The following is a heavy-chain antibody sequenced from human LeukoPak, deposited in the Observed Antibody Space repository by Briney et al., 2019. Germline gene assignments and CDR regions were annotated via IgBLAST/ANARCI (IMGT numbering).Heavy chain of an antibody. CDR3: ARERGRGRDSPWFDY. D-gene: IGHD1-26*01. V-gene: IGHV3-53*01. J-gene: IGHJ4*02. CDR2: IYSDGST. CDR1: GFIVSGDF. Sequence: GGSLGLSCAASGFIVSGDFMSWVRQAPGKGLEWVSVIYSDGSTYYADSVKGRFTISRDNSKNTLDLQMTGLRAEDTAVYYCARERGRGRDSPWFDYWGQGTLVTVSS.